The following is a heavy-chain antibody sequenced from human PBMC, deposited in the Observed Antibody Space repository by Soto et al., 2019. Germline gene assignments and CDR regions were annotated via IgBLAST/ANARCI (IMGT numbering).Heavy chain of an antibody. J-gene: IGHJ4*02. Sequence: SETLSLTCTVSGGSISSGGYYWSWILQHPGKGLEWIGYIYYSGSTYYNPSLKSRVTISVDTSKNQFSLKLSSVTAADTAVYYGAGIDILTGYSIDYWGQGTLVTVSS. V-gene: IGHV4-31*03. D-gene: IGHD3-9*01. CDR1: GGSISSGGYY. CDR2: IYYSGST. CDR3: AGIDILTGYSIDY.